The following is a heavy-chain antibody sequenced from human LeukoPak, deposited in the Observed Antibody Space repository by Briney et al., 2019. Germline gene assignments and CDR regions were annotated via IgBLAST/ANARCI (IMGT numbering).Heavy chain of an antibody. CDR2: INPNSGGT. V-gene: IGHV1-2*02. Sequence: ASVKVSCKASGYTFTGYYMHWVRQAPGQGLEWMEWINPNSGGTNYAQNFQGRVTMTRDTSISTAYMELSRLRSDDTAVYYCARGVRFFGYYYMDVWGKGTTVTVSS. J-gene: IGHJ6*03. D-gene: IGHD3-3*01. CDR1: GYTFTGYY. CDR3: ARGVRFFGYYYMDV.